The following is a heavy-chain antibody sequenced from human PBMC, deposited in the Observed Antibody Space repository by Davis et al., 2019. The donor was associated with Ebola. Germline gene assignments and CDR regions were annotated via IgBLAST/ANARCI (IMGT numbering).Heavy chain of an antibody. CDR3: VRGGSATAY. V-gene: IGHV3-7*03. D-gene: IGHD2-15*01. CDR2: IKNDGSEK. CDR1: GLSSTSQW. J-gene: IGHJ1*01. Sequence: PGGSLRLSCAASGLSSTSQWMSWVRQAPGKGLEWVANIKNDGSEKYYADSVKGRFTISRDNTKNSLFLQMNSLRAEDTAVFYCVRGGSATAYWGQGTPVTVSS.